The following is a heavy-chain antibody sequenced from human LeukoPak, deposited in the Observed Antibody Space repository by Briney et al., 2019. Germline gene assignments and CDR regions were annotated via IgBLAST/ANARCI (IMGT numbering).Heavy chain of an antibody. J-gene: IGHJ5*02. CDR1: GFTFDDYT. CDR2: ISGSGGST. CDR3: ARDQDYYGSGFDP. V-gene: IGHV3-21*01. D-gene: IGHD3-10*01. Sequence: GGSLRLSCAASGFTFDDYTIHWVRQAPGKGLEWVSAISGSGGSTYYADSVKGRFTISRDNAKNSLYLQMNSLRAEDTAVYYCARDQDYYGSGFDPWGQGTLVTVSS.